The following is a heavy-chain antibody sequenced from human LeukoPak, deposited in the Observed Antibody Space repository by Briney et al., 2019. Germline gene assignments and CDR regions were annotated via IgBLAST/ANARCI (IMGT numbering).Heavy chain of an antibody. CDR1: GYTFTRHY. J-gene: IGHJ4*02. CDR3: ATQGSSSYFFDY. Sequence: GASVKVSCKASGYTFTRHYMHWVRQAPGQGLERMGIINPSGGSTTYAQKFQGRVTMTRDTSTSTVYMELSSLRSDDTAVYYCATQGSSSYFFDYWGRGTLVTVSS. D-gene: IGHD6-13*01. V-gene: IGHV1-46*01. CDR2: INPSGGST.